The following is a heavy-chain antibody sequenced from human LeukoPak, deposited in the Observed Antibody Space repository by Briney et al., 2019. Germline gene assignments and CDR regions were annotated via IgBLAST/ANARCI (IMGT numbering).Heavy chain of an antibody. J-gene: IGHJ6*03. D-gene: IGHD6-13*01. V-gene: IGHV3-21*01. CDR1: GFTFSSYS. CDR2: ISSSSSYI. CDR3: AREIKGGSSWLDYYYYYYMDV. Sequence: GGSLRLSCAASGFTFSSYSMNWVRQAPGKGLEWVSSISSSSSYIYYADSVKGRFTISRDNAKNSLYLQMNSLRAEDTAVYYCAREIKGGSSWLDYYYYYYMDVWGKGTTVTVSS.